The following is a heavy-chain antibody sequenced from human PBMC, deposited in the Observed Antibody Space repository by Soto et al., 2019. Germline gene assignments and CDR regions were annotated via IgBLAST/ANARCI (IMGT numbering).Heavy chain of an antibody. V-gene: IGHV3-15*05. CDR3: CIPVAATWAVDS. CDR2: IKSKTDGGTT. Sequence: EVQLVESGGGLVRPGGSLRLSCAASGVTFSNAWLSWVRQAPGKGLEWVGRIKSKTDGGTTDYAAPVKGRFAISRDDSQNTLYLQMNSLKTEDTGVYFCCIPVAATWAVDSWGQGTMVTVSS. J-gene: IGHJ3*02. CDR1: GVTFSNAW. D-gene: IGHD6-19*01.